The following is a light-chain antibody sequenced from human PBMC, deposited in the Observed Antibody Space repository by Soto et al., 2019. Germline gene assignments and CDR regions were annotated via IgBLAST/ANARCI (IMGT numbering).Light chain of an antibody. V-gene: IGKV3-20*01. CDR2: GAS. CDR1: QSVHNNY. Sequence: EIVLTQSPGTLSLSPGERATLSCRASQSVHNNYLAWDQQKPGQAPRLLIDGASSRATGNPYRFSGSVSETDFTLTISRLEPEDFGVYYCQHYGSSLTFGPGTKVDIK. J-gene: IGKJ3*01. CDR3: QHYGSSLT.